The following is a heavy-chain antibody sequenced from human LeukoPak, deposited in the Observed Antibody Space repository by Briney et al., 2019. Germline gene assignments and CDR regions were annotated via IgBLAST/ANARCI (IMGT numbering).Heavy chain of an antibody. CDR2: ISYDGSNK. D-gene: IGHD3-22*01. Sequence: PGGSLRLSCAASGFTFSSYGMHWVRQAPGKGLEWVAVISYDGSNKYYADSVKGRFTISRDNSKNTLYLQMNSLRAEDTAVYYCAKWAGVYYYDSSGYLSGFDYWGQGTLVTVSS. CDR1: GFTFSSYG. J-gene: IGHJ4*02. V-gene: IGHV3-30*18. CDR3: AKWAGVYYYDSSGYLSGFDY.